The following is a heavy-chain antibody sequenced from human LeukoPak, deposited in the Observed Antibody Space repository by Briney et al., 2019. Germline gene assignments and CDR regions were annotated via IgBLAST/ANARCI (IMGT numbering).Heavy chain of an antibody. D-gene: IGHD6-6*01. CDR2: IYYTGST. Sequence: SETLSLTCTVSGGSISSFYWSWLRQPPGKGLEWIGYIYYTGSTNYDPSLKSRVTISVDTSKNQFSLKLRFVTAADTAVYYCARGVKIEYSSSSRNWYFDLWGRGTLVTVSS. J-gene: IGHJ2*01. CDR1: GGSISSFY. CDR3: ARGVKIEYSSSSRNWYFDL. V-gene: IGHV4-59*08.